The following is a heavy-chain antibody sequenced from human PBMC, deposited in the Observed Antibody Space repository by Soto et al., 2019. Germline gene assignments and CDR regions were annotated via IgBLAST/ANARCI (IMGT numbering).Heavy chain of an antibody. V-gene: IGHV4-59*11. J-gene: IGHJ6*02. CDR1: CFSLYYHP. Sequence: SEALYLTGNVRCFSLYYHPRRWIQPPPGQGLEWIGDISDSGSTNYNLSLRSRVTILVDTSKNQFSLKLNSVTAADTAVYYCARDSTSWFPYYGIDVWGQGTTVTVSS. D-gene: IGHD6-13*01. CDR3: ARDSTSWFPYYGIDV. CDR2: ISDSGST.